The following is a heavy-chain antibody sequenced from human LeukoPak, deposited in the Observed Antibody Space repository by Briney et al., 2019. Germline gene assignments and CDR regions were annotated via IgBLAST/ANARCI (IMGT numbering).Heavy chain of an antibody. V-gene: IGHV4-59*01. J-gene: IGHJ4*02. Sequence: SETLSLTCTVSGGSISGDYWSWIRQSPGKGLEWIAYIHSGGRTSYNPSLKSRVTISVETSKNEFSLKVASVNAADTAVYYCARDRPGGSSLDYWGQGILVTVAS. CDR2: IHSGGRT. CDR1: GGSISGDY. CDR3: ARDRPGGSSLDY. D-gene: IGHD6-13*01.